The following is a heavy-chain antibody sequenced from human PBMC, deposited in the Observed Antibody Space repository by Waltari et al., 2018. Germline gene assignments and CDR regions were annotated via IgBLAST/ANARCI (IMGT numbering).Heavy chain of an antibody. Sequence: QVQLQESCPGLVKPSETLSLTCAVSGYSISSGYYWGWIRQPPGKGLEWIGSIYHSGGTFYNPSLKSRVTISVDTSKNQFSLKLSSVTAADTAVYYCARDTPAPRITGATSVDYWGQGTLVTVSS. CDR3: ARDTPAPRITGATSVDY. V-gene: IGHV4-38-2*02. CDR1: GYSISSGYY. D-gene: IGHD1-20*01. J-gene: IGHJ4*02. CDR2: IYHSGGT.